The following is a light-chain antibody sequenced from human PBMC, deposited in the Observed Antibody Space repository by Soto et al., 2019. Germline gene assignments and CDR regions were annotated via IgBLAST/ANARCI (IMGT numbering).Light chain of an antibody. V-gene: IGKV3D-15*01. J-gene: IGKJ4*01. CDR2: DAS. Sequence: IVMTQSPATLSVSPGERAIFSCRASQSVDSKLAWYQQKPGQAPRLLIYDASTRAAGIPARFSGSGSGTEFTLTISSLQSEDFAIYYCQQYYVWNTFGGGTK. CDR3: QQYYVWNT. CDR1: QSVDSK.